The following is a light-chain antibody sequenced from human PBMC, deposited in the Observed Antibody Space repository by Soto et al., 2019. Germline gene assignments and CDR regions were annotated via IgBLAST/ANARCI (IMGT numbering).Light chain of an antibody. CDR3: QHYGSSRYT. V-gene: IGKV3-20*01. CDR2: GAS. J-gene: IGKJ2*01. CDR1: QSVTSNY. Sequence: EIVLTQSPGTLSLSPGERATLSCRASQSVTSNYLAWYQQKPGQAPRLLIHGASSRATGIPDRFSGSGSGTDFTLTIRRMETKDFAVYYCQHYGSSRYTFGQGTKVDIK.